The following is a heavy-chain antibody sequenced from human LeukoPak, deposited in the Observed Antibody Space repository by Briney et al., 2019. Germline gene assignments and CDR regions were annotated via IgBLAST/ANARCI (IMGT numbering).Heavy chain of an antibody. CDR1: RFTFSNYG. D-gene: IGHD6-13*01. Sequence: GGSLRLSCAASRFTFSNYGMHWVRQAPAKGLEWVAFISYDGSNKYYADSVKGRFTISRDNSKNTLYLQMNSLRAEDTAVYYCAKDPRRYSRTGGYFDYWGQGTLVTVSS. CDR2: ISYDGSNK. J-gene: IGHJ4*02. V-gene: IGHV3-30*18. CDR3: AKDPRRYSRTGGYFDY.